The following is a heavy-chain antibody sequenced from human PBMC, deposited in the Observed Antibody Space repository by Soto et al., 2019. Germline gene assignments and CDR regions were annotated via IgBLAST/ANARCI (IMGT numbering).Heavy chain of an antibody. CDR2: IYHSGST. Sequence: SEALSLTCTVSGGSISSYYWSWIRQPPGKGLEWIGYIYHSGSTYYNPSLKSRVTISVDRSKNQFSLKLSSVTAADTAVYYCATSLAAAGTRPVCWGQGTLVTVSS. D-gene: IGHD6-13*01. V-gene: IGHV4-59*12. CDR1: GGSISSYY. J-gene: IGHJ4*02. CDR3: ATSLAAAGTRPVC.